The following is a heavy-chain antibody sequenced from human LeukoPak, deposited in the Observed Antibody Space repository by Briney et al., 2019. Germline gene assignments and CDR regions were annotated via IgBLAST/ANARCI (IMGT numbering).Heavy chain of an antibody. Sequence: SETLSLTCTVSGGSISSYYWSWIRQPAEKGLEWIGRIYTSGSTNYNPSPKSRVNMSVDTPKNQFSLKLSSVTAADTAVYYCAREAVAGNDYWGQGTLVTVSS. V-gene: IGHV4-4*07. CDR3: AREAVAGNDY. CDR2: IYTSGST. D-gene: IGHD6-19*01. J-gene: IGHJ4*02. CDR1: GGSISSYY.